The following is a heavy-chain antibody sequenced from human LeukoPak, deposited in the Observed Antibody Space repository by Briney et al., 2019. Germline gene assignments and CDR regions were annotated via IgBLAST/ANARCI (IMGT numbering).Heavy chain of an antibody. V-gene: IGHV1-69*01. CDR3: ASGTLVVPAARRFVNWFDP. D-gene: IGHD2-2*01. CDR2: IIPIFGTA. Sequence: ASVKVSCKASGGTFSSYAISWVRQAPGQGLEWMGGIIPIFGTANYAQKFQGRVTITADESTSTAYMGLSSLRSEDTAVYYCASGTLVVPAARRFVNWFDPWGQGTLVTVSS. CDR1: GGTFSSYA. J-gene: IGHJ5*02.